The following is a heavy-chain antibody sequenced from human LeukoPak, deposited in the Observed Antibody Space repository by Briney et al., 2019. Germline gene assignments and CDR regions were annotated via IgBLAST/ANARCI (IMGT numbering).Heavy chain of an antibody. CDR1: GFIFSSYS. J-gene: IGHJ4*02. CDR2: INSDGSRT. V-gene: IGHV3-74*01. D-gene: IGHD1-26*01. CDR3: ARTRYSGNSADY. Sequence: QTGGSLRLSCAASGFIFSSYSMNWVRQAPGKGLVWVSRINSDGSRTNYADSVKGRFTISRDNAKNTLYLQMNSLRAEDTAVYYCARTRYSGNSADYWGQGTLVTVSS.